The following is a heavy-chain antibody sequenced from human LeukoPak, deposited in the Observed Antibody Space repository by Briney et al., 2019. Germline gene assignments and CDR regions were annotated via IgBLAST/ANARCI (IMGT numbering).Heavy chain of an antibody. CDR2: IYYSGST. V-gene: IGHV4-31*11. CDR3: ARGLRAAAALDAFDI. Sequence: SETLSVTCAVYGGSFSGYYWSWIRQHPGKGLEWIGYIYYSGSTYYNPSLKSRVTISVDTSKNQFSLELSSVTAADTAVYYCARGLRAAAALDAFDIWGEGPILSVSS. CDR1: GGSFSGYY. J-gene: IGHJ3*02. D-gene: IGHD6-13*01.